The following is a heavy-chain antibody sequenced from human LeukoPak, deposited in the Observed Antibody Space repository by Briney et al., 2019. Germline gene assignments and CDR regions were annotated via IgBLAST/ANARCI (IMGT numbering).Heavy chain of an antibody. CDR1: GFTFSSYG. CDR3: AKGNYDSSGYYYFDY. CDR2: IWYDGSNK. J-gene: IGHJ4*02. D-gene: IGHD3-22*01. V-gene: IGHV3-33*06. Sequence: PGRSLRLSCAASGFTFSSYGMHWVRQAPGKGLEWVAVIWYDGSNKYYADSVKGRFTISRDNSKNTLYLQMNSLRAEDTAVYYCAKGNYDSSGYYYFDYWGQGTLLTVSS.